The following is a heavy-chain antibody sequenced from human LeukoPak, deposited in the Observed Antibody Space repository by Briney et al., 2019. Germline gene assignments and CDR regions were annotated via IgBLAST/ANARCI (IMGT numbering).Heavy chain of an antibody. CDR3: AKAYRPLDY. J-gene: IGHJ4*02. CDR1: GFTFSIYA. Sequence: GGSLRLSCAASGFTFSIYAMSWVRQAPGKGLEWVSTISDVSGYTYYADSVKGRFTISRDNFENTLYLQMNSLRAEDTAIYYCAKAYRPLDYWGQGTLVTVSS. D-gene: IGHD4-11*01. CDR2: ISDVSGYT. V-gene: IGHV3-23*01.